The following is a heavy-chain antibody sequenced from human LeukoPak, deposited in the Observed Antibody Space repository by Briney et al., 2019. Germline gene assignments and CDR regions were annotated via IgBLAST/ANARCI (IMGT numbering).Heavy chain of an antibody. V-gene: IGHV1-69*01. CDR3: ARVFSRTTIFGVVINYYFDY. D-gene: IGHD3-3*01. J-gene: IGHJ4*02. CDR2: IIPIFGTA. Sequence: SVKVSCKASGGTFISYAISWVRQAPGQGLEWMGGIIPIFGTANYAQKFQGRVTITADESTSTAYMELSSLRSEDTAVYYCARVFSRTTIFGVVINYYFDYWGQGTLVTVSS. CDR1: GGTFISYA.